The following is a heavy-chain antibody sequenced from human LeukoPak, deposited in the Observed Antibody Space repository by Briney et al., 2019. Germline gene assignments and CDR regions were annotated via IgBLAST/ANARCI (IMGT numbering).Heavy chain of an antibody. CDR3: ARAPRTQMTISLLGPLAAFDI. Sequence: PGGSLRLSCAASGFTFSGYWMHWVRQAPGKGLVWVSRIDSDGSRTTYAHSVKGRFTISRDNAKNTLYLQMNSLRAEDTAVYYCARAPRTQMTISLLGPLAAFDIWGQGTMVTVSS. J-gene: IGHJ3*02. D-gene: IGHD3-3*02. CDR1: GFTFSGYW. CDR2: IDSDGSRT. V-gene: IGHV3-74*01.